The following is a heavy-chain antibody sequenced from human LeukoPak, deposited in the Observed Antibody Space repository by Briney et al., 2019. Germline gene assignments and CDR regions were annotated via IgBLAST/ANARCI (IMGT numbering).Heavy chain of an antibody. CDR1: GFILRRYA. V-gene: IGHV3-30*04. CDR3: AKRHYDSSGYPN. CDR2: ISSDGNNK. Sequence: GGSLRLSCAVSGFILRRYAMHWGRQAPGKGPEWVASISSDGNNKFYADSVKGRFTISRDNSKNMLYLQMNSLRAEDTAVYYCAKRHYDSSGYPNWGQGTLVTVSS. D-gene: IGHD3-22*01. J-gene: IGHJ4*02.